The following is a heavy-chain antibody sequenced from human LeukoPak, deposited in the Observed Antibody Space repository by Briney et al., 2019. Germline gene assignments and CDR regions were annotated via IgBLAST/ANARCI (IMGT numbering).Heavy chain of an antibody. CDR3: AREAYDSSGYYDY. J-gene: IGHJ4*02. CDR1: GGSISSHY. V-gene: IGHV4-59*11. Sequence: KTSETLSLTCTVSGGSISSHYWSWIRQPPWKGLEWIGYIYYSGSTNYNPSLKSRVTISVDTSKNQFSLKLSSVTAADTAVYYCAREAYDSSGYYDYWGQGTLVTVSS. D-gene: IGHD3-22*01. CDR2: IYYSGST.